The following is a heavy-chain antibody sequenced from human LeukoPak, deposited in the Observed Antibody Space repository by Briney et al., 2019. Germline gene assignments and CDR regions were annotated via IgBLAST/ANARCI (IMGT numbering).Heavy chain of an antibody. J-gene: IGHJ4*02. Sequence: GGSLRLSCAASGFTFSSYSMNWVRQAPGKGLEWVSAISGSGGSTYYADSVKGRFTISRDNSKNTLYLQMNSLRAEDTAVYYCVKDRENYGDYDYWGQGTLVTVSS. D-gene: IGHD4-17*01. CDR3: VKDRENYGDYDY. CDR1: GFTFSSYS. CDR2: ISGSGGST. V-gene: IGHV3-23*01.